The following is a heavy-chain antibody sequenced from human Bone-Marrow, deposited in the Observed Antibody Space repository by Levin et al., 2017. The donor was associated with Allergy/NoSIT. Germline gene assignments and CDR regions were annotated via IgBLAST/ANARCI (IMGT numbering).Heavy chain of an antibody. CDR2: MDTDGSTV. D-gene: IGHD3/OR15-3a*01. CDR1: GFTFSDFW. J-gene: IGHJ4*01. Sequence: GGSLRLSCEASGFTFSDFWMHWVRQVPGKGLVWVSRMDTDGSTVNYADSVKGRFTISRDNAKNTLYLQMHSLRVEDKAVYYCVSDLDGRWGRWGQGTLVTVSS. CDR3: VSDLDGRWGR. V-gene: IGHV3-74*01.